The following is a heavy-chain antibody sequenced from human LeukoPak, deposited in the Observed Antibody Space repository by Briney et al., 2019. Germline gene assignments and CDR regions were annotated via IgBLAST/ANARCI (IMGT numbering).Heavy chain of an antibody. D-gene: IGHD5-18*01. CDR2: ISYDGSNK. Sequence: PGRSLRLSCAASGFTFSSYAMHWVRQAPGKGLEWVAVISYDGSNKYYADSVKGRFTISRDNSKNTLYLQMNSLRAEDTAVYYCAKAFGYSYGQVSMDVWGKGTTVTVSS. CDR1: GFTFSSYA. CDR3: AKAFGYSYGQVSMDV. J-gene: IGHJ6*03. V-gene: IGHV3-30-3*01.